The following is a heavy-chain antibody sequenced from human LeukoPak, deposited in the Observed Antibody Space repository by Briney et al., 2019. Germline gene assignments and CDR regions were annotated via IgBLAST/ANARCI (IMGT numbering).Heavy chain of an antibody. V-gene: IGHV1-18*04. J-gene: IGHJ4*02. D-gene: IGHD3-10*01. CDR1: GYTFTSYG. CDR3: ARDLEVRGVIIFGECFDY. Sequence: ASVKVSCKASGYTFTSYGISWVRQAPGQGLEWMGWISAYNGNTNYAQKLQGRVTMTTDTSTSTAYMELRSLRSDHTAVYYCARDLEVRGVIIFGECFDYWGQGTLVTVSS. CDR2: ISAYNGNT.